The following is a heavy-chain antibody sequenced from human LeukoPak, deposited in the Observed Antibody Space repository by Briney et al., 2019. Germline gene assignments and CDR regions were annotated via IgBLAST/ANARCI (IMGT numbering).Heavy chain of an antibody. D-gene: IGHD4-17*01. CDR1: GGSISSYY. V-gene: IGHV4-4*07. CDR3: ARVPPFRGYGDYGIFDY. CDR2: IYTSGST. J-gene: IGHJ4*02. Sequence: SETLSLTCTVSGGSISSYYWSWIRQPAGKGLEWIGRIYTSGSTNYNPSLKSLVTMSVDTSKNQFSLKLSSVTAADTAVYYCARVPPFRGYGDYGIFDYWGQGTLVTVSS.